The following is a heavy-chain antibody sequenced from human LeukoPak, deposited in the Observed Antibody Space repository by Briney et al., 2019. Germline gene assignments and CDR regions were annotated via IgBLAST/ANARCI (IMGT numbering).Heavy chain of an antibody. J-gene: IGHJ4*02. V-gene: IGHV3-48*03. CDR2: ISSSGSTI. Sequence: GGSLRLSCAASGFTFSSYEMNWVRQAPGKGLEWVSYISSSGSTIYYADSVKGRFTISRDNPKNSLYLQMNSLRAEDAAVYYCARDVYYYDSSGYSQSLRFDYWGQGTLVTVSS. D-gene: IGHD3-22*01. CDR3: ARDVYYYDSSGYSQSLRFDY. CDR1: GFTFSSYE.